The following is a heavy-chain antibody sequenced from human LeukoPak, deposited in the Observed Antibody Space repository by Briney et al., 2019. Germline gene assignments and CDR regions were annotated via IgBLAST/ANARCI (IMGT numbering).Heavy chain of an antibody. V-gene: IGHV1-18*01. Sequence: ASVKVSCKASGYTFTSYGINWVRQAPGQGLEWMGWISAYNGNTNYAQKLQGRVTMTTDTSTSTAYMELRSLRSDDTAVYYCARDRDSSSWLYYYYYYMDVWGKGTTVTVSS. CDR3: ARDRDSSSWLYYYYYYMDV. D-gene: IGHD6-13*01. CDR1: GYTFTSYG. CDR2: ISAYNGNT. J-gene: IGHJ6*03.